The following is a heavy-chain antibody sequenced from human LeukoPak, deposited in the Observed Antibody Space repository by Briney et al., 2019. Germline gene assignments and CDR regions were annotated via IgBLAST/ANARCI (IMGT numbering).Heavy chain of an antibody. Sequence: PGGSLRLSCAASGFTFSSYAMHWVRQAPGKGLEWVAVISLDGSNKYYADSVKGRFTISRDNSKNTLYLQMNSLRAEDTAVYYCARGVVVVVATGGFDYWGQGTLVTVSS. CDR2: ISLDGSNK. D-gene: IGHD2-15*01. V-gene: IGHV3-30*04. CDR1: GFTFSSYA. CDR3: ARGVVVVVATGGFDY. J-gene: IGHJ4*02.